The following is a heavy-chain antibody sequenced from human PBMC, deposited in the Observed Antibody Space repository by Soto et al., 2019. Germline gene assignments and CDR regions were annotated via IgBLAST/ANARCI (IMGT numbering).Heavy chain of an antibody. V-gene: IGHV3-48*03. J-gene: IGHJ5*02. CDR3: ARGTTNVIVWFDP. CDR2: ISSSGSTI. CDR1: GFTFSSYE. Sequence: QSGGSLRLSCAASGFTFSSYEMNWVRQAPGKGLEWVSYISSSGSTIYYADSVKGRFTISRDNAKNSLYLQMNSLRAEDTAVYYCARGTTNVIVWFDPWGQGTLVTVSS. D-gene: IGHD4-17*01.